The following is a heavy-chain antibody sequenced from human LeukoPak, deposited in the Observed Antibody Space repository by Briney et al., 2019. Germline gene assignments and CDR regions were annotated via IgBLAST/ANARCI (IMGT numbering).Heavy chain of an antibody. J-gene: IGHJ6*03. CDR1: GGSISSYY. CDR3: AAVAVAGTSMGGYYYYYMDV. Sequence: PSETLSLTCTVSGGSISSYYWSWIRQPPGKGLEWIGEINHSGSTNYNPSLKSRVTISVDTSKNQFSLKLSSVTAADTAVYCCAAVAVAGTSMGGYYYYYMDVWGKGTTVTVSS. D-gene: IGHD6-19*01. V-gene: IGHV4-34*01. CDR2: INHSGST.